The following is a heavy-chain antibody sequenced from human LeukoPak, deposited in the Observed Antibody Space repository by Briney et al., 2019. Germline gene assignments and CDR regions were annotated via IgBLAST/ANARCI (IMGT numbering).Heavy chain of an antibody. Sequence: SQTLSLTCTVSGGSISSGGYYWSWIRQHPGKGLEWIGYIYYSGSTYYNPSLKSRVTISVDTSNNQVCLRLSYMTAADTAVYYCGRLSGYLPARVAGRCGMDVWGQGTTVTVSS. CDR1: GGSISSGGYY. CDR2: IYYSGST. D-gene: IGHD1-14*01. J-gene: IGHJ6*02. CDR3: GRLSGYLPARVAGRCGMDV. V-gene: IGHV4-31*03.